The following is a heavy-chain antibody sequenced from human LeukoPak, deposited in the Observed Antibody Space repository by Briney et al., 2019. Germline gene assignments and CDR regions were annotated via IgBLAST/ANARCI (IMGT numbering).Heavy chain of an antibody. Sequence: GGSLRLSCAASGFTFGDYAMSWVRQAPGQGRGWVGFIRSKAYGGTTEYAASVKGRFTISRDDSKSIAYLQMNSLKTEDTAVYYCTRDSVGGRVDYWGQGTLGTVSS. CDR2: IRSKAYGGTT. V-gene: IGHV3-49*04. CDR1: GFTFGDYA. D-gene: IGHD3-10*01. J-gene: IGHJ4*02. CDR3: TRDSVGGRVDY.